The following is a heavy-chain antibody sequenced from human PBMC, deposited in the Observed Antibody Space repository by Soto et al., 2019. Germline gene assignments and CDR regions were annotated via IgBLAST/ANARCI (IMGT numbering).Heavy chain of an antibody. CDR2: IYTSGST. J-gene: IGHJ4*02. D-gene: IGHD2-15*01. CDR1: GGSISSYY. V-gene: IGHV4-4*07. CDR3: ARDRYCSGGSCYHPEYFDY. Sequence: PSETLSLTCTVSGGSISSYYWSWIRQPAGKGLEWIGRIYTSGSTNYNPSLKSRVTMSVDTSKNQFSLKLSSVTAADTAVYYCARDRYCSGGSCYHPEYFDYWGQGTLVTVS.